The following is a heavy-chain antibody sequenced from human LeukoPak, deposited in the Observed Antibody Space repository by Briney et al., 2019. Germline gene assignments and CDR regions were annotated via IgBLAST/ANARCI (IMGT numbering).Heavy chain of an antibody. CDR3: ARIPGGALNWFDP. CDR2: IYYSGST. V-gene: IGHV4-34*01. J-gene: IGHJ5*02. CDR1: GGSFSGYY. D-gene: IGHD2-2*02. Sequence: SETLSLTCAVYGGSFSGYYWSWIRQPPGKGLEWIGSIYYSGSTYYNPSLKSRVTISVDTSKNQFSLKLSSVTAADTAVYYCARIPGGALNWFDPWGQGTLVTVSS.